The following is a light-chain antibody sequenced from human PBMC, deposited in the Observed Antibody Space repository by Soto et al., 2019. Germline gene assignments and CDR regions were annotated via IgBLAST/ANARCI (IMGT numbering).Light chain of an antibody. J-gene: IGLJ1*01. Sequence: QSVLAQPASVSGSPGQSIAIPCAGTSSDIGTYNHVSWYQQHPGKAPQLIIYEDINRPSGLSSRFSGSKSGNTASLTISGLQAEDEADYFCCSYTTSSTLVCGTGTKVTV. CDR3: CSYTTSSTLV. CDR1: SSDIGTYNH. V-gene: IGLV2-14*01. CDR2: EDI.